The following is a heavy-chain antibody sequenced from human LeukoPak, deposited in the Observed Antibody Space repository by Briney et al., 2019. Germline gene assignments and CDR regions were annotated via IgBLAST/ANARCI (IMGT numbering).Heavy chain of an antibody. CDR2: IYHSGST. Sequence: SETLSLTCTVSGYSISSDYYWGWIRQPPGKGLEWIGSIYHSGSTYYNPSLKSRVTILVDTSKDQFSLKLSSVTAADTAVYFCARVGIDSGSFADFDYWGQGTLVTVSS. J-gene: IGHJ4*02. CDR1: GYSISSDYY. V-gene: IGHV4-38-2*02. D-gene: IGHD1-26*01. CDR3: ARVGIDSGSFADFDY.